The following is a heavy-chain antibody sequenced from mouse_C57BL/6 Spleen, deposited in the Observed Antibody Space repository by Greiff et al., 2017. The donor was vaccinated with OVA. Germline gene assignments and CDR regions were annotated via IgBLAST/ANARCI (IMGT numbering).Heavy chain of an antibody. CDR2: IRSKSNNYAT. CDR3: VRSPNWYFDV. Sequence: EVQRVESGGGLVQPKGSLKLSCAASGFSFNTYAMNWVRQAPGKGLEWVARIRSKSNNYATYYADSVKDRFTISRDDSESMLYLQMNNLKTEDTAMYYCVRSPNWYFDVWGTGTTVTVSS. CDR1: GFSFNTYA. J-gene: IGHJ1*03. V-gene: IGHV10-1*01.